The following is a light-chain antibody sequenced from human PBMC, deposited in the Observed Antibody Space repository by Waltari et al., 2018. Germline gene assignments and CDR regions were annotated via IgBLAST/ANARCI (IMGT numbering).Light chain of an antibody. CDR1: SSDVGNYKR. V-gene: IGLV2-23*02. Sequence: QSALTQPASVSGSPGQSITISCTGTSSDVGNYKRVSWYQQHPGKAPKLMIYAVSKRPSGVSDPFSGSKSGDMACLTISGLQPEDEAEYFCSSYAGSSKGVFGGGTKVTVL. CDR3: SSYAGSSKGV. CDR2: AVS. J-gene: IGLJ2*01.